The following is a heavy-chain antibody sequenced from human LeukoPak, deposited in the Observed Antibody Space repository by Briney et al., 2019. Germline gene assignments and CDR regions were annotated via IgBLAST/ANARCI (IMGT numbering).Heavy chain of an antibody. J-gene: IGHJ4*01. V-gene: IGHV1-69*04. CDR2: IIPIFGIA. D-gene: IGHD1-26*01. CDR3: ASPKLERYSGSPYY. Sequence: SVKVSCKASGGTFSSYAISWVRQAPGQGLEWMGRIIPIFGIANYAQKFQGRVTITADKSTSTAYMELSSLRSEDTAVYYCASPKLERYSGSPYYWGQGILVTVSS. CDR1: GGTFSSYA.